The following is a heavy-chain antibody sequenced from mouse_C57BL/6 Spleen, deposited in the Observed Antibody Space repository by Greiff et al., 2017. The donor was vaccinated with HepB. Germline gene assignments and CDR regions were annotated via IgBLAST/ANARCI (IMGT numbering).Heavy chain of an antibody. CDR1: GYTFTDYE. CDR2: IDPETGGT. J-gene: IGHJ2*01. CDR3: TRGTTAYYFDY. D-gene: IGHD1-2*01. Sequence: QVQLQQSGAELVRPGASVTLSCKASGYTFTDYEMHWVKQTPVHGLEWIGAIDPETGGTAYNQKFKGKAILTADKSSSTAYMELRSLTSEDSAVYYWTRGTTAYYFDYWGQGTTLTVSS. V-gene: IGHV1-15*01.